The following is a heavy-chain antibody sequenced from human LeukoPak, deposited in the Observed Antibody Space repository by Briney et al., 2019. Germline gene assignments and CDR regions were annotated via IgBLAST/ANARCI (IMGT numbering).Heavy chain of an antibody. CDR2: ISYDGSDK. CDR1: GFTFSSYG. Sequence: PGGSLRLSCAASGFTFSSYGMHWVRQAPGKGREWGAYISYDGSDKYYADSVKGRFTISRDNSKNTLYLQMNSLRAEDTAVYYCAKHKGIAVAGTSLTDLWGRGTLVTVSS. CDR3: AKHKGIAVAGTSLTDL. D-gene: IGHD6-19*01. J-gene: IGHJ2*01. V-gene: IGHV3-30*18.